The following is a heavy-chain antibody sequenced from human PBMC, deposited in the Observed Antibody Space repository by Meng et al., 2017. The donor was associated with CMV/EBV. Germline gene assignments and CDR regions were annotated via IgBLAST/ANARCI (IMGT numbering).Heavy chain of an antibody. D-gene: IGHD1-7*01. CDR3: ARDGNYHGV. CDR2: IYSEGTT. V-gene: IGHV3-53*02. CDR1: GFTVSNNY. J-gene: IGHJ4*02. Sequence: LQRVGTGGGLIQPGGSLSPSCAASGFTVSNNYMRGFRQAPGKGLERVSLIYSEGTTDYADSVKGRFTISRNNSKNTLYLQMNSLSAEDTAVYCCARDGNYHGVWGQGTLVTVSS.